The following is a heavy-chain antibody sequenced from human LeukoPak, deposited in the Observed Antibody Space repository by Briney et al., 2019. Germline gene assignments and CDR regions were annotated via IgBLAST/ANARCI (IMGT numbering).Heavy chain of an antibody. V-gene: IGHV4-59*01. CDR1: GGSISSYY. D-gene: IGHD3-22*01. CDR2: IYYSGST. Sequence: SETLSLTCTVSGGSISSYYWSWIRQPPGKGLEWIGYIYYSGSTNYNPSLKSRVTISVDTSKNQFSLKPSSVTAADTAVYYCARTYLTYYDSSGFEYWGQGTLVTVSS. CDR3: ARTYLTYYDSSGFEY. J-gene: IGHJ4*02.